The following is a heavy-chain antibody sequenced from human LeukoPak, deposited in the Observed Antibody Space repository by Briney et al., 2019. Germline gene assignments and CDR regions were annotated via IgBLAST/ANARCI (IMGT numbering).Heavy chain of an antibody. V-gene: IGHV1-46*01. CDR2: INPSGGST. D-gene: IGHD3-10*01. CDR3: ARDRGNWDYYDWFDP. Sequence: GASVKVSCKASGYTFTSYYMHWVRQAPGQGLGWMGIINPSGGSTNYAQKFQGRVTMTRDTSTSTVYMELSSLRSEDTAVYYCARDRGNWDYYDWFDPWGQGTLVTVSS. CDR1: GYTFTSYY. J-gene: IGHJ5*02.